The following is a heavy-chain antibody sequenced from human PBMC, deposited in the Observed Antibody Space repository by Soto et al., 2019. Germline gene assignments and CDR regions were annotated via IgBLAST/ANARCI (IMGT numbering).Heavy chain of an antibody. J-gene: IGHJ4*02. CDR3: ARGLSYGDSYY. D-gene: IGHD4-17*01. CDR2: IYYSGSA. V-gene: IGHV4-31*03. Sequence: QVQLQESGPGLVKPSQTLSLTCTVSGGSISRGGHYWSWIRQHPGKGLEWIGYIYYSGSAYYNPSLKSRVSMSVDTSKNQFSLTLSSVTAADSGVYYCARGLSYGDSYYWGQGALVTVSS. CDR1: GGSISRGGHY.